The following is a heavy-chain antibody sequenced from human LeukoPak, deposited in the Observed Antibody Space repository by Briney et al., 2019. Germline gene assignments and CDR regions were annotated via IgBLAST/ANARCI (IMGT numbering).Heavy chain of an antibody. CDR1: IDSFSNH. Sequence: SETLSLTCAVYIDSFSNHWNWIRQTPAKGMEWIGEVNESGGTNISPSLRSRVILSVDTSKNQFSLKLISVTVADTAIYYCARGQGATVPQVGKNWFDPWGQGTRVTVSS. CDR2: VNESGGT. D-gene: IGHD1-26*01. V-gene: IGHV4-34*01. CDR3: ARGQGATVPQVGKNWFDP. J-gene: IGHJ5*02.